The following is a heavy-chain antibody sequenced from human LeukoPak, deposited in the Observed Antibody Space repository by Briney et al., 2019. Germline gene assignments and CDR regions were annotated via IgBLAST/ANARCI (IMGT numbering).Heavy chain of an antibody. CDR2: ISYDGSNK. D-gene: IGHD3-22*01. J-gene: IGHJ3*02. CDR1: GFTFSSYA. CDR3: AREGTSMKVGAFDI. Sequence: GGSLRLSCAASGFTFSSYAMHWVRQAPGKGLEWVAVISYDGSNKYYADSVKGRFTISRDNSKNTLYLQMNSLRAEDTAVYYCAREGTSMKVGAFDIWGQGTMVTVSS. V-gene: IGHV3-30-3*01.